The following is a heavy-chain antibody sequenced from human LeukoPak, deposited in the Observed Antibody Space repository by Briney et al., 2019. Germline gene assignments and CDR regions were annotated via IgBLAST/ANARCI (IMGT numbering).Heavy chain of an antibody. Sequence: GGSLRLSCAASGFTFRSYSMNWVRQAPGKGMEWVSYISSSSSTIYYADSVKGRFTISRDNAKNSLYLQVNSLRAEDTAVYYSARIGYCSSASCRHALDYWGQGTLVTVSS. CDR3: ARIGYCSSASCRHALDY. V-gene: IGHV3-48*01. CDR2: ISSSSSTI. J-gene: IGHJ4*02. D-gene: IGHD2-2*01. CDR1: GFTFRSYS.